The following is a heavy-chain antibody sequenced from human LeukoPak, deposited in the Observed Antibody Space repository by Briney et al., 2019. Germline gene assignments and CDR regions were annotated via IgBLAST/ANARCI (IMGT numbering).Heavy chain of an antibody. J-gene: IGHJ4*02. CDR3: ARRGYCSTTSCSAPLDY. D-gene: IGHD2-2*01. CDR1: GYSFTSHW. Sequence: GESLKISCKGSGYSFTSHWIGWVRQMPGKGLGWMGIIYPGDSDTRYSPSFQGQVTISVDKSISTAYLQWSSLKASDTAMYYCARRGYCSTTSCSAPLDYWGQGTLVAVSS. CDR2: IYPGDSDT. V-gene: IGHV5-51*01.